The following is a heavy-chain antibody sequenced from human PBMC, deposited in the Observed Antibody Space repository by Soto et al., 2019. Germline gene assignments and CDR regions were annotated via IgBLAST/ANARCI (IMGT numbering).Heavy chain of an antibody. Sequence: SETLSLTCAVYGGSFSGYYWSWIRQPPGKGLEWIGEIRESGSTNHNPSLKSRATISVDTSKNQFSLKLSSVTAADTAVYYCARTMRRGYSSGYYFDYWGQGTLVTV. CDR1: GGSFSGYY. J-gene: IGHJ4*01. CDR2: IRESGST. D-gene: IGHD5-18*01. CDR3: ARTMRRGYSSGYYFDY. V-gene: IGHV4-34*04.